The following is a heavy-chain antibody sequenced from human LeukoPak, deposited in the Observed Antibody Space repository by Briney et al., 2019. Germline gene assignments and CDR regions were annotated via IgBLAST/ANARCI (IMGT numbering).Heavy chain of an antibody. D-gene: IGHD3-10*01. CDR1: GGSISSYY. CDR3: AREEGITSMRSFDY. Sequence: SETLSLTCTISGGSISSYYWSWTRQPAGKGLEWIGRIYTSGSTNYSPSLKSRVTMSVDTSKNQFSLKLTSVTAADTAVYYCAREEGITSMRSFDYWGQGTLVTVSS. CDR2: IYTSGST. J-gene: IGHJ4*02. V-gene: IGHV4-4*07.